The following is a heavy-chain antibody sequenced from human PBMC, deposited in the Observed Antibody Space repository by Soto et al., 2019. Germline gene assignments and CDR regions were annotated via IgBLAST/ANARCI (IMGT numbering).Heavy chain of an antibody. J-gene: IGHJ4*02. V-gene: IGHV1-69*01. CDR3: AKWGGVITTPTFVGPFDY. D-gene: IGHD1-1*01. Sequence: QVQLVQSGAEVKKPGSSVKISCKASGGTFSNYNFNWVRQAPGQGPEWVGGIIPIFGTTNYAQKFQGRVTITADDSTSTAYLALNSLRSEDTALYYCAKWGGVITTPTFVGPFDYWGQGTLVIVS. CDR1: GGTFSNYN. CDR2: IIPIFGTT.